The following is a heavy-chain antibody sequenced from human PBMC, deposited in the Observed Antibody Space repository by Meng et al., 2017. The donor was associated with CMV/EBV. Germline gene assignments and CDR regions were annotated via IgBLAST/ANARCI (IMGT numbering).Heavy chain of an antibody. CDR2: IKGEADGGTT. Sequence: CGVSALTVSTVFMNWVRQAPGKGLEWVGRIKGEADGGTTDYAAPVRGRFIISRDDSKNTVYLEMKSLQVDDAAVYYCSYGANYSFDYWGPGTLVTVSS. J-gene: IGHJ4*02. V-gene: IGHV3-15*07. CDR3: SYGANYSFDY. D-gene: IGHD4/OR15-4a*01. CDR1: ALTVSTVF.